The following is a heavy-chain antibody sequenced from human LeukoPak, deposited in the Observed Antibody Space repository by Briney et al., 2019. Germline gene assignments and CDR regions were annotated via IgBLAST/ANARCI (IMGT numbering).Heavy chain of an antibody. D-gene: IGHD3-22*01. CDR2: IIPIFGTA. Sequence: GASVKVSCKASGGTFISYAISWVRQAPGQGLEWMGGIIPIFGTANYAQKFQGRVTITADESTSTAYMELSSLRSEDTAVYYCARDLDYYDSSGYYYARVKATGFDYWGQGTLVTVSS. CDR1: GGTFISYA. V-gene: IGHV1-69*13. J-gene: IGHJ4*02. CDR3: ARDLDYYDSSGYYYARVKATGFDY.